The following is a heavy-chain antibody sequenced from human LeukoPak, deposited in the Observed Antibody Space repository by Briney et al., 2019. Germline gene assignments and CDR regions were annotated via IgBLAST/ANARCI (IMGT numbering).Heavy chain of an antibody. D-gene: IGHD3-22*01. CDR2: ISGSGGST. Sequence: GGSLRLSCAASGFTFSNYVMNWVRQAPGKGLEWVSGISGSGGSTYYADSVKGRFTLSRDNSKNTLDLQMSSLRAEDKAVYYCAKALGYYDSSGYLNFDSWGQGTLVTVSS. CDR3: AKALGYYDSSGYLNFDS. J-gene: IGHJ4*02. CDR1: GFTFSNYV. V-gene: IGHV3-23*01.